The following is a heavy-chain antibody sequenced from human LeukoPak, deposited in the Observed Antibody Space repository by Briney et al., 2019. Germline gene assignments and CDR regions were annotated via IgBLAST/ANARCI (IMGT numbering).Heavy chain of an antibody. D-gene: IGHD3-16*01. Sequence: PGGSLRLSCAASGFTFSSYWMTWVRQAPGKGLEWVANIKHNGDELNYVDSVEDRFTISRDNAKNSLYLHMTSQRAEDTAVYYCARELRTFDSWGQGTLVTVSS. CDR1: GFTFSSYW. CDR3: ARELRTFDS. J-gene: IGHJ4*02. CDR2: IKHNGDEL. V-gene: IGHV3-7*01.